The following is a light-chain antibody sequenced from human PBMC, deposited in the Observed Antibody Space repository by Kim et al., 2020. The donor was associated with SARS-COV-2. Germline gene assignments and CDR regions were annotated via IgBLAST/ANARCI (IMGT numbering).Light chain of an antibody. V-gene: IGKV1-33*01. CDR1: QDISTY. Sequence: DIQMTQSPSSLSASLGDKVTITCQASQDISTYLSWYQQKPGRAPKLLIYDASNLETGVPSRFRGRGSGTDFTFTVSGLQPEDIGTYYCQQYDDLPYTFGQGTKLEI. CDR3: QQYDDLPYT. CDR2: DAS. J-gene: IGKJ2*01.